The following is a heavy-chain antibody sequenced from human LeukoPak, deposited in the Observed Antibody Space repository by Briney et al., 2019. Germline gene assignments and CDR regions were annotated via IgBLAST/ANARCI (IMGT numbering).Heavy chain of an antibody. D-gene: IGHD6-19*01. Sequence: GSLRLSCAASGFTSSDYYMSWIRQPPGKGLEWVSYISSSGSTIYYADSVKGRFTISRDNAKNSLYLQMNSLRAEDTAVYYCARYSLWLVPDYWGQGTLVTVSS. J-gene: IGHJ4*02. CDR1: GFTSSDYY. CDR2: ISSSGSTI. V-gene: IGHV3-11*04. CDR3: ARYSLWLVPDY.